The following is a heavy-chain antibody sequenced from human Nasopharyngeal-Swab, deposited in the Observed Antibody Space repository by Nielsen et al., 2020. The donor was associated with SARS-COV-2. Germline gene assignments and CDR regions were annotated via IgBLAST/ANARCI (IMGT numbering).Heavy chain of an antibody. V-gene: IGHV6-1*01. J-gene: IGHJ5*02. Sequence: SCAISGDSLSSNTAAWSWIRPSPSRGLEWLGRTWYRSKWHYDYAESVKSRITINPDTTKNQFYLQLNSVTPEDTAVYYCARGSQGTRWSWGQGTLVTVSS. D-gene: IGHD2-15*01. CDR2: TWYRSKWHY. CDR3: ARGSQGTRWS. CDR1: GDSLSSNTAA.